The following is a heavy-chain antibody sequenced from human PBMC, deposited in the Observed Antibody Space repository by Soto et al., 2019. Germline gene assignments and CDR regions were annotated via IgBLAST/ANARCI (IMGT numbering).Heavy chain of an antibody. CDR2: IYSGGST. CDR1: GFTVSSSY. Sequence: VGSLRLSCAAPGFTVSSSYMSWVRQAPGKGLEWVSIIYSGGSTFYADSVEGRFTISRDTSKNTLYLQMNSLRAEDTAVYYCARGVPITPGTFDYRGQGTLVTVSS. D-gene: IGHD5-12*01. CDR3: ARGVPITPGTFDY. J-gene: IGHJ4*02. V-gene: IGHV3-53*01.